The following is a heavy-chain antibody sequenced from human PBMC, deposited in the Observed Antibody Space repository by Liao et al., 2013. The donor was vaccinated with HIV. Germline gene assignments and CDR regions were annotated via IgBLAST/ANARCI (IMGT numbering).Heavy chain of an antibody. CDR3: ARDRSGWYQFDY. Sequence: QVQLQQWGAGLLKPSETLSLTCAVYGGSFSGYYWSWIRQPPGKGLEWIGSIYSSGSTYYNPSLKSRVTISVDTSKNQFSLKLSSVTAADTAVYYCARDRSGWYQFDYWGQGTLVTVSS. V-gene: IGHV4-34*01. CDR2: IYSSGST. D-gene: IGHD6-19*01. CDR1: GGSFSGYY. J-gene: IGHJ4*02.